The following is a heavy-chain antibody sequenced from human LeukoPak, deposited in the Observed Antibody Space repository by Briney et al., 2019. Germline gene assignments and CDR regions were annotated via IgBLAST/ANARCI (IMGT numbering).Heavy chain of an antibody. CDR2: ISSSSSYI. CDR1: GFTFSSYS. D-gene: IGHD2-8*01. Sequence: GGSPRLSCAASGFTFSSYSMNWVRQAPGKGLEWVSSISSSSSYIYYADSVKGRFTISRDNAKNSLYLQMNSLRAEDTAVYYCARERYCTNGVCYTSLDYWGQGTLVTVSS. CDR3: ARERYCTNGVCYTSLDY. V-gene: IGHV3-21*01. J-gene: IGHJ4*02.